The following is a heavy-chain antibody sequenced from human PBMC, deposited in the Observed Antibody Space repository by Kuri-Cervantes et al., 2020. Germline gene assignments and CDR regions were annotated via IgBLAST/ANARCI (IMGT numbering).Heavy chain of an antibody. CDR1: GFTFSSYD. CDR3: ATTRVGVTRVYFDY. CDR2: IGTAGDT. D-gene: IGHD1-26*01. V-gene: IGHV3-13*01. J-gene: IGHJ4*02. Sequence: GESLKISCAASGFTFSSYDMHWVRQATGKGLEWVSAIGTAGDTYYPGSVKGRFTISRENAKNSLYLQMNSLRAEDTAVYYCATTRVGVTRVYFDYWGQGTLVTVSS.